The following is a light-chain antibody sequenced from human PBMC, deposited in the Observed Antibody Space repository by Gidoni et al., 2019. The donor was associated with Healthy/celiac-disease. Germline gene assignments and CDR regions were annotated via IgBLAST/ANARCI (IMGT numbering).Light chain of an antibody. V-gene: IGKV3-20*01. CDR3: QQYGSSPPLT. CDR1: QSLSSSY. J-gene: IGKJ4*01. Sequence: IVLTHSPGTVSLSPGERATLSCRASQSLSSSYLAWYQQKPGQAPRLLIYGASSRATGIPDRFSGSGSGTDFTLTISRLEPEDFAVYYCQQYGSSPPLTFGGXTKVEIK. CDR2: GAS.